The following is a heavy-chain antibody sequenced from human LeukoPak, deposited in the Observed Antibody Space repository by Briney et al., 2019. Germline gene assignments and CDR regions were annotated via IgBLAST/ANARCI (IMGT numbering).Heavy chain of an antibody. J-gene: IGHJ4*02. V-gene: IGHV3-53*01. D-gene: IGHD5-24*01. CDR3: ARGGGYNFFDY. Sequence: LSLTCTVSGGSISSGGYYWSWIRQHPGKGLEWVSVFYVGGATYYADSVKGRFTISRDNSENTLYLQMKSLRAEDTAVYYCARGGGYNFFDYWGQGTLVTVSS. CDR2: FYVGGAT. CDR1: GGSISSGGYY.